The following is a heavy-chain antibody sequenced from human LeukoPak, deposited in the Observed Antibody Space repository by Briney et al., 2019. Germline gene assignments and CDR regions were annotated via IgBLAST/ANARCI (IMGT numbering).Heavy chain of an antibody. V-gene: IGHV4-61*02. Sequence: PSETLPLTCTVSGGSISSGSYYWSWIRQPAGKGLEWIGRIYTSGSTNYNPSLKSRVTMSVDTSKNQFSLKLSSVTAADTAVYYCARLERNWFDPWGQGTLVTVSS. CDR2: IYTSGST. CDR1: GGSISSGSYY. CDR3: ARLERNWFDP. J-gene: IGHJ5*02.